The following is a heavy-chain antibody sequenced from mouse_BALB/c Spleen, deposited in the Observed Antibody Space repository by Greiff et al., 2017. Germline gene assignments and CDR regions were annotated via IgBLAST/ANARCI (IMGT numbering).Heavy chain of an antibody. J-gene: IGHJ4*01. Sequence: EVHLVESGGGLVKPGGSLKLSCAASGFTFSDYYMYWVRQTPEKRLEWVATISDGGSYTYYPDSVKGRFTISRDNAKNNLYLQMSSLKSEDTAMYYCARGDVDYAMDYWGQGTSVTVSS. CDR3: ARGDVDYAMDY. CDR1: GFTFSDYY. V-gene: IGHV5-4*02. D-gene: IGHD3-3*01. CDR2: ISDGGSYT.